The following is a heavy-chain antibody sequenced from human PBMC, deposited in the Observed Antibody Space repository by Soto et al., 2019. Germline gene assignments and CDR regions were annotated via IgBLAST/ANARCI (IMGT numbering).Heavy chain of an antibody. V-gene: IGHV3-30*18. D-gene: IGHD2-2*01. Sequence: QGQLVESGGGMVQPGRSLRLSCAASGFTFSNYGMQWVRQAPGKGLEWVAVISYDGGEKYYADSVKGRFTISRDNSKNTLYLQMNSLRAEVTAVYYCAKVTGYCSSSSCRRHYYYYYGMDVWGQGTTVTVSS. CDR2: ISYDGGEK. CDR3: AKVTGYCSSSSCRRHYYYYYGMDV. CDR1: GFTFSNYG. J-gene: IGHJ6*02.